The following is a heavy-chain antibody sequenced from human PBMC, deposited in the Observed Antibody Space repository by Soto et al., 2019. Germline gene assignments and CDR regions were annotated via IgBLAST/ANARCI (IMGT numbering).Heavy chain of an antibody. D-gene: IGHD3-10*01. Sequence: SETLSLTCAVSGGSISSSNWWSWVRQPPGKGLEWIGEIYHSGSTNYNPSLKSRVTISVDKSKNQFSLKLSSVTAADTAVYYCARVYLITMVRGVTPKNNWFDPWGQGTLVTVSS. J-gene: IGHJ5*02. CDR1: GGSISSSNW. CDR2: IYHSGST. CDR3: ARVYLITMVRGVTPKNNWFDP. V-gene: IGHV4-4*02.